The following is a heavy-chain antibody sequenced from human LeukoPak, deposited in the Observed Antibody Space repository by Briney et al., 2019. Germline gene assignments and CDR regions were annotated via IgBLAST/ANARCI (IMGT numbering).Heavy chain of an antibody. V-gene: IGHV1-8*03. CDR1: GYTFTNYD. CDR2: MNPNSGNR. J-gene: IGHJ4*02. Sequence: ASVKVSCKASGYTFTNYDIHWVRQATGQGLEWMGWMNPNSGNRDYAQKFQGRVTISRNTSISTAYMELSSLRSEDTAVYYCARGRREILVGATYYFDYWGQGTLVTVSS. D-gene: IGHD1-26*01. CDR3: ARGRREILVGATYYFDY.